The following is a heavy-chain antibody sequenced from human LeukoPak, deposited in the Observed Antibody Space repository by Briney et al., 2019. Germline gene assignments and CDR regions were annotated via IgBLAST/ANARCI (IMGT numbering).Heavy chain of an antibody. CDR3: ARDSSGWYGHPKNEDY. J-gene: IGHJ4*02. Sequence: PGGPLRLSCAASGFTFSSYWMSWVRQAPGKGLEWVANIKQDGREKYYVDSVKGRFTISRDNAKNSLYLQMNSLRAEDTAVYYCARDSSGWYGHPKNEDYWGQGTLVTVSS. D-gene: IGHD6-19*01. CDR1: GFTFSSYW. CDR2: IKQDGREK. V-gene: IGHV3-7*01.